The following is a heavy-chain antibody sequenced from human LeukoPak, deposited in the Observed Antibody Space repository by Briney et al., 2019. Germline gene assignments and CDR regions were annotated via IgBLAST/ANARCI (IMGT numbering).Heavy chain of an antibody. Sequence: PSETLSLTCAVYGGSFSGYYWSWIRQPPGKGLEWIGEINHSGSTNYNPSLKSRVTISVDTSKNQFSLKLSSVTAADTAVYYCARGPNYDYLCGSYRYGPNWFDPWGQGTLVTLSS. CDR2: INHSGST. D-gene: IGHD3-16*02. V-gene: IGHV4-34*01. J-gene: IGHJ5*02. CDR3: ARGPNYDYLCGSYRYGPNWFDP. CDR1: GGSFSGYY.